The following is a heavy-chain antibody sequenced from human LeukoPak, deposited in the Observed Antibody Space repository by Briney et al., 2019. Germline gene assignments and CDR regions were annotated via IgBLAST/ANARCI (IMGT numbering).Heavy chain of an antibody. J-gene: IGHJ4*02. CDR1: GGSISTYF. CDR3: AKTALGYFDY. CDR2: IHYSENT. Sequence: SETLSLTCTVSGGSISTYFWSWIRQPPGKGLEWIAYIHYSENTNYNPSLKSRVTISVDSSKNQFYLNLSSVTAADTAVYYCAKTALGYFDYWGQGTLVTVSS. V-gene: IGHV4-59*08. D-gene: IGHD6-25*01.